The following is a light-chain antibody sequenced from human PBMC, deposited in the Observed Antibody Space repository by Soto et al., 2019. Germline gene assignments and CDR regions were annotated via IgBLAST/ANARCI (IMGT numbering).Light chain of an antibody. CDR2: DAS. Sequence: DIQMTQSPSTLSAPVGDRVTITCRASQSISKWLAWYKQKPGKAPRFLMYDASTLESGVPSRFSGSGSGTEFTLTISSLQPDDFATYYCQQYHSNYTFGQGTKLEIK. V-gene: IGKV1-5*01. CDR3: QQYHSNYT. CDR1: QSISKW. J-gene: IGKJ2*01.